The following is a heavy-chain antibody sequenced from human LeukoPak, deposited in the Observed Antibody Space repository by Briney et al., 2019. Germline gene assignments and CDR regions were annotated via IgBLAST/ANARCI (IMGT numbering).Heavy chain of an antibody. CDR2: ICTGGST. CDR1: GFTVCSNY. Sequence: TGGSLRLSCAASGFTVCSNYMSWVRQAPGKGLEWVSVICTGGSTYYADSVKGRFTISRDNSKNTLFLQMNSLRAEDTAVYYCARSKLWFGDFGYWGQGTLVTVSS. J-gene: IGHJ4*02. V-gene: IGHV3-66*01. CDR3: ARSKLWFGDFGY. D-gene: IGHD3-10*01.